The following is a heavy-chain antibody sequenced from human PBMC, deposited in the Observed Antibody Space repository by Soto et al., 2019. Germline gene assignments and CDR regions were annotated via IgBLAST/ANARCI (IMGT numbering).Heavy chain of an antibody. D-gene: IGHD2-15*01. J-gene: IGHJ4*02. V-gene: IGHV1-18*04. CDR2: ISVYSGNT. CDR1: GYTFTSYG. CDR3: ARVRGYCTGGSCYVDS. Sequence: QVQLVQSGAEVKQPGASVKVSCKASGYTFTSYGISWVRQAPGQGLEWMEWISVYSGNTNYAQKFQDRVTMTTDTSTTTAYMELTSLTSDDTAVYYCARVRGYCTGGSCYVDSWGQGTLVTVSS.